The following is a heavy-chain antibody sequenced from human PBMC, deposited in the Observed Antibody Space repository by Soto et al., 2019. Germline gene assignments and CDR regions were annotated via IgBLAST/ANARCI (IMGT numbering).Heavy chain of an antibody. CDR1: GFSFASFA. CDR3: AGPGYSSQDS. J-gene: IGHJ4*02. Sequence: PXGSLILSCSASGFSFASFALSWVRQAPGKGLDWVSAIIGSGDDTDYTASVKGRFTISRDNSKNTLYLQMNSLRADDTAVYYCAGPGYSSQDSWGQGTLVTVSS. CDR2: IIGSGDDT. D-gene: IGHD5-18*01. V-gene: IGHV3-23*01.